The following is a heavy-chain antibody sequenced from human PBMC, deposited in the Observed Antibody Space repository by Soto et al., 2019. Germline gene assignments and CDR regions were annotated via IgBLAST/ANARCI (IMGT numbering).Heavy chain of an antibody. V-gene: IGHV3-48*01. Sequence: GGFLRLSCAASGFTFRSYSMNLVRQAPGKGLDWISYISASTTSIYYADSVKGRFAISRDDSKNTLYLQMNSLRAEDTAVYYCAKDRSNSWTFDYWGLGTLVNVSS. CDR2: ISASTTSI. CDR1: GFTFRSYS. D-gene: IGHD6-13*01. CDR3: AKDRSNSWTFDY. J-gene: IGHJ4*02.